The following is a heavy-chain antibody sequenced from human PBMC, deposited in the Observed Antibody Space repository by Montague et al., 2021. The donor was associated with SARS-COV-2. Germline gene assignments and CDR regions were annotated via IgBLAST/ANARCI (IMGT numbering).Heavy chain of an antibody. Sequence: SETLSLTCAVYGGSFSGYYWSWIRQPPGKGLEWIGEINHSGSTNYNPSLKRRVTISVDTSKNQFSLKLGSVTAADTAVYYCARRGYSYYYYGMDDWSQGTTVTVSS. J-gene: IGHJ6*02. CDR3: ARRGYSYYYYGMDD. CDR1: GGSFSGYY. D-gene: IGHD5-24*01. V-gene: IGHV4-34*01. CDR2: INHSGST.